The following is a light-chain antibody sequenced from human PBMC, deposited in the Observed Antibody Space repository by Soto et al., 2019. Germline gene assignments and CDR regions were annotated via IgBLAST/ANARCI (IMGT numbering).Light chain of an antibody. CDR2: GAS. CDR3: HQYGGSPRT. Sequence: EIVLTQSPGTLSLSPGERATLSCRASQSVSSSSLAWYQQKPGQAPRLLIYGASSRATGIPDRFSGSGSGTDFTLIISRLEPEDFAEYYCHQYGGSPRTLGQGTKVEIK. J-gene: IGKJ1*01. CDR1: QSVSSSS. V-gene: IGKV3-20*01.